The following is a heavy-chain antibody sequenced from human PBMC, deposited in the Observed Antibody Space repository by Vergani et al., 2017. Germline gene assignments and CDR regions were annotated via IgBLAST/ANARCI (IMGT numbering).Heavy chain of an antibody. CDR1: GYTFTGYY. Sequence: QVQLVQSGAEVKKPGASVKVSCKASGYTFTGYYIHWVRQAPGQGLEWMGWINPNSGGTNYAQKFQGRVTMTRDTSISTVYMELSRLRSDDTAVYYCARYYKVATIAGPNHYYYGLDVWGQG. CDR2: INPNSGGT. V-gene: IGHV1-2*02. J-gene: IGHJ6*02. D-gene: IGHD5-12*01. CDR3: ARYYKVATIAGPNHYYYGLDV.